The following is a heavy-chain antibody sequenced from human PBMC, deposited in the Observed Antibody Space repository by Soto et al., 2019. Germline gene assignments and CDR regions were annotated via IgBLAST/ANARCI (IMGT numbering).Heavy chain of an antibody. CDR1: GSSLTTSGMC. J-gene: IGHJ6*02. CDR3: ARIREKYYGSGSSYGMDV. V-gene: IGHV2-70*01. D-gene: IGHD3-10*01. CDR2: IDWDDDK. Sequence: ESGPTMVNPTQTLTLTCTFSGSSLTTSGMCVSWIRQPPGKALEWLALIDWDDDKYYSTSLKTRLTISKDTSKDQVVLTMTNMDPMDTATYYCARIREKYYGSGSSYGMDVCGQGT.